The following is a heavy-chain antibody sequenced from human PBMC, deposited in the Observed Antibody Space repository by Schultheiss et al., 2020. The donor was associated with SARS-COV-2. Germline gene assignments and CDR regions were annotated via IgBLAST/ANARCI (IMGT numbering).Heavy chain of an antibody. CDR3: ARDGVTFGYYYYGMDV. Sequence: SETLSLTCTVSGGSISSGGYYWSWIRQHPGKGLEWIGYIYYSGSTYYNPSLKSRVTISVDTSKNQFSLKLSSVTAADTAVYYCARDGVTFGYYYYGMDVWGQGTTVTVSS. CDR1: GGSISSGGYY. V-gene: IGHV4-31*03. J-gene: IGHJ6*02. D-gene: IGHD3-16*01. CDR2: IYYSGST.